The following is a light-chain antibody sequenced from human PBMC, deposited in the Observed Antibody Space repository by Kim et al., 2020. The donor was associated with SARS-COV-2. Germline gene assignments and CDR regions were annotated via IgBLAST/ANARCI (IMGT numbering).Light chain of an antibody. CDR1: QSISSN. CDR3: QQYKNRPPWT. CDR2: DVS. J-gene: IGKJ1*01. V-gene: IGKV3-15*01. Sequence: SPGDRATLSCRASQSISSNLAWYQQKPGQAPRLLMYDVSSRATEVPERFSGSGSGTEFTLTINSLQSEDFAIYYCQQYKNRPPWTFGQGTKVDIK.